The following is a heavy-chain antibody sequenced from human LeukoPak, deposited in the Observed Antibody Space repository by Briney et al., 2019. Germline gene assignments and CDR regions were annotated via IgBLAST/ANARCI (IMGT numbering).Heavy chain of an antibody. CDR3: ARDKSTTRHFDY. V-gene: IGHV1-2*02. CDR2: IIPNSGGA. J-gene: IGHJ4*02. D-gene: IGHD5/OR15-5a*01. Sequence: ASVKVSCKASGHTFTGYYMHWVRQAPGQGLEWVGWIIPNSGGANYAQKFQGRVTTTRDTSISTAYMELSSLRSDDTAVYYCARDKSTTRHFDYWGQGTLVTVSS. CDR1: GHTFTGYY.